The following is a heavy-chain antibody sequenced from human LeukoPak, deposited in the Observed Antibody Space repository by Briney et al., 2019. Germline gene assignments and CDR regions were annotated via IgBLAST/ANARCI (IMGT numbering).Heavy chain of an antibody. CDR2: ILENGSNQ. CDR1: GFTFSNYI. Sequence: GGSLRLSCAASGFTFSNYIMHWVRQAPGKGLDWVAVILENGSNQYYADSVKGRFTISRDNSKNTLYLQMNSLRAEDTAVYYCAKGSDYDPPYYYYYMDVWGKGTTVTISS. D-gene: IGHD5-12*01. V-gene: IGHV3-30*04. J-gene: IGHJ6*03. CDR3: AKGSDYDPPYYYYYMDV.